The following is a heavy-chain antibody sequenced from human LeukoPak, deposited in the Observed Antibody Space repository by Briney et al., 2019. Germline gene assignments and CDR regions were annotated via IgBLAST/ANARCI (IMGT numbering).Heavy chain of an antibody. J-gene: IGHJ4*01. Sequence: AVNVLCNASGYTYQAYYLLCVRQPRTQGREGRRWINPNMYGTNYAQKFQGRDTMTRDTSISTAYMELSRLRSDDTAVYYCARIREWAATVGAFDYWGQGALVTVSS. V-gene: IGHV1-2*02. CDR1: GYTYQAYY. CDR3: ARIREWAATVGAFDY. CDR2: INPNMYGT. D-gene: IGHD4-23*01.